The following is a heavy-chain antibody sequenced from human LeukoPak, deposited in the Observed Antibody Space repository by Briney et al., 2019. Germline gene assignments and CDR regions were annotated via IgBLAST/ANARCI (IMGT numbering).Heavy chain of an antibody. J-gene: IGHJ4*02. D-gene: IGHD5-24*01. CDR2: VKGDGSFT. Sequence: GGSLRLSCAASGFTFRNYWMHWVRQAPGKGLVWVSRVKGDGSFTDYADSVKGRFPISRDNAKNTLYLQMYSLRAEDTAAYYCVRDGDDYNFDYWGQGSLVTVSS. CDR1: GFTFRNYW. V-gene: IGHV3-74*01. CDR3: VRDGDDYNFDY.